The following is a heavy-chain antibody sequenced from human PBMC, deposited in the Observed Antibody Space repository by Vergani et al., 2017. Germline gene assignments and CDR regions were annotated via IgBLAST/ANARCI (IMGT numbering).Heavy chain of an antibody. D-gene: IGHD2-2*01. CDR2: INAYNGNT. CDR3: ARGNVVVPAAAIREIDY. V-gene: IGHV1-3*01. CDR1: GYTFTSYA. Sequence: QVQLVQSGAEVKKPGASVKVSCKASGYTFTSYAMHWVRQAPGQRLEWMGWINAYNGNTNYAQKLQGRVTMTTDTSTSTAYMELRSLRSDDTAVYYCARGNVVVPAAAIREIDYWGQGTLVTVSS. J-gene: IGHJ4*02.